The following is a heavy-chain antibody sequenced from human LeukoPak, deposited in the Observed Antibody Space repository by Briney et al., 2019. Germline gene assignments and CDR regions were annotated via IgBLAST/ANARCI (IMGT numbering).Heavy chain of an antibody. CDR1: GFTFRTYG. Sequence: GGSLRLSCAASGFTFRTYGMHWVRQAPGKGLEWVALILNDGSKEYYVDSVKGRFTISRDNSKNTLYLQMNSLRVEDTAMYYCVRDGPVSDNEFDYWGQGTRVTVSS. D-gene: IGHD1-1*01. V-gene: IGHV3-33*01. J-gene: IGHJ4*02. CDR3: VRDGPVSDNEFDY. CDR2: ILNDGSKE.